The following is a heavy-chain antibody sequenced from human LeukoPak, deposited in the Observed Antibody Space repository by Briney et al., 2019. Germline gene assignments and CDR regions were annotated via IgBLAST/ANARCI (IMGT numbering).Heavy chain of an antibody. Sequence: GASVKVPCKASGGTFSSYAISWVRQAPGQGLEWMGGIIPIFGTANYAQKFQGRVTITADESTSTAYMELSSLRSEDTAVYYCATSTGYSSGWYYYFDYWGQGTLVTVSS. D-gene: IGHD6-19*01. V-gene: IGHV1-69*13. CDR2: IIPIFGTA. CDR3: ATSTGYSSGWYYYFDY. J-gene: IGHJ4*02. CDR1: GGTFSSYA.